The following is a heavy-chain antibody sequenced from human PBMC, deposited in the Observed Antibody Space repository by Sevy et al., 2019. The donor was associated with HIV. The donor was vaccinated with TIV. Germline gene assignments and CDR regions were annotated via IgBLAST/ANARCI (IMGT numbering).Heavy chain of an antibody. D-gene: IGHD2-2*01. CDR2: ISPNSGNT. CDR1: GYTFTSYD. Sequence: ASVKVSCRASGYTFTSYDIHWVRQTTGQGLEWMGWISPNSGNTGYAQKFQGRVTMTRDTSKGTAYMELSSLRSDDTAVYYCVRILSTSYYNYHALDVWGPGTTVTVSS. J-gene: IGHJ6*02. V-gene: IGHV1-8*01. CDR3: VRILSTSYYNYHALDV.